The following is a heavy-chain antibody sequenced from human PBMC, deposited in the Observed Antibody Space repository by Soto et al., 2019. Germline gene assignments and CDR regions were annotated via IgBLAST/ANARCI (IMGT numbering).Heavy chain of an antibody. Sequence: PGGSLRLSCVASGFSFSPYYMGWIRQAPGKGLEWISYISGDSSDTNYADSVKGRFTISRDNARKPVYLQMNSLRVDDTAVYYCARGDRIADSWGQGTVVTVSS. CDR1: GFSFSPYY. CDR3: ARGDRIADS. J-gene: IGHJ4*02. CDR2: ISGDSSDT. D-gene: IGHD2-15*01. V-gene: IGHV3-11*06.